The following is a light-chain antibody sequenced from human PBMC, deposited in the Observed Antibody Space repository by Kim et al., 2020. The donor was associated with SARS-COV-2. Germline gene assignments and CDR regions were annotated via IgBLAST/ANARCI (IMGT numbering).Light chain of an antibody. CDR3: ATWDDTLSGPV. Sequence: HTVTISCSVSTSNVGRNPVNWFLQRPGSAPKLLIDVRDQRPSGVSDRFSASKSGTSASLAISGLQSEDEGTYHCATWDDTLSGPVFGGGTQLTVL. CDR1: TSNVGRNP. V-gene: IGLV1-44*01. J-gene: IGLJ3*02. CDR2: VRD.